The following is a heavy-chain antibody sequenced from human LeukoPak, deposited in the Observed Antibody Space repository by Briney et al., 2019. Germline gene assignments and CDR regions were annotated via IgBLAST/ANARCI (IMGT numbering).Heavy chain of an antibody. CDR1: GGSISSYY. D-gene: IGHD6-6*01. J-gene: IGHJ4*02. V-gene: IGHV4-59*01. CDR2: IYYSGST. Sequence: SETLSLTCTVSGGSISSYYWSWIRQPPGKGLEWIGYIYYSGSTNYNPSLKSRVTISVDTSKNQFSLKLSSVTAADTAVYYCARFYSSSIGSRVYYFDYWGQGTLVTVSS. CDR3: ARFYSSSIGSRVYYFDY.